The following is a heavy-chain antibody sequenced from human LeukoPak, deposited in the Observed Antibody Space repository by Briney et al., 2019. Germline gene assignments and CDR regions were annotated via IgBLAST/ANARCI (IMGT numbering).Heavy chain of an antibody. CDR3: ARLITAFQAFDS. D-gene: IGHD3-16*01. Sequence: SETLSLTCTVSGGSISSSSYFWAWIRQPPGKGLEWIGSIYYSGSTYYNPSLNSRVTISVDTSKNQFSLNLSSVTAADTVVYYCARLITAFQAFDSWGQGTLVTVSS. J-gene: IGHJ4*02. CDR2: IYYSGST. V-gene: IGHV4-39*01. CDR1: GGSISSSSYF.